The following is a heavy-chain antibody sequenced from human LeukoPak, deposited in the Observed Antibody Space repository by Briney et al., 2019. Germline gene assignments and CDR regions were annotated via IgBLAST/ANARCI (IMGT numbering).Heavy chain of an antibody. Sequence: SETLSLTCAVSGCSISSGYYWGWSRQPPGKGLEWIGSIYHSGSTYYNPSLKSRVTISVDTSKNQFSLKLSSVTAADTAAYYCARRIFGVVIILSSMGAFDIWGQGTMVTVSS. CDR2: IYHSGST. CDR3: ARRIFGVVIILSSMGAFDI. V-gene: IGHV4-38-2*01. J-gene: IGHJ3*02. D-gene: IGHD3-3*01. CDR1: GCSISSGYY.